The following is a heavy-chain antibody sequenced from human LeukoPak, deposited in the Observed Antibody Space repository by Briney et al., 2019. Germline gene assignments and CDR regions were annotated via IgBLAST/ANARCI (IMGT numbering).Heavy chain of an antibody. V-gene: IGHV1-2*02. CDR2: INPNSGDT. J-gene: IGHJ4*02. D-gene: IGHD6-19*01. CDR1: GYTFTGYY. CDR3: AREISSGWFDY. Sequence: GASVKVSCKASGYTFTGYYMHWVRQAPGQGLEWMGWINPNSGDTNYAQKFQGRVTMTRDTSISTAYMELSGLRSDDTAVYYCAREISSGWFDYWGQGTLVTVSS.